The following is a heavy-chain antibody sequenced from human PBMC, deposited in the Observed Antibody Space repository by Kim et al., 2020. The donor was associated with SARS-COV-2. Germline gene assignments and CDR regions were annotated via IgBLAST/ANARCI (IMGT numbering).Heavy chain of an antibody. CDR3: AKDLYTYYYGSGSQFPGY. CDR1: GFTFSSYG. V-gene: IGHV3-30*18. CDR2: ISYDGSNK. J-gene: IGHJ4*02. Sequence: GGSLRLSCAASGFTFSSYGMHWVRQAPGKGLEWVAVISYDGSNKYYADSVKGRFTISRDNSKNTLYLQMNSLRAEDTAVYYCAKDLYTYYYGSGSQFPGYWGQGTLVTVSS. D-gene: IGHD3-10*01.